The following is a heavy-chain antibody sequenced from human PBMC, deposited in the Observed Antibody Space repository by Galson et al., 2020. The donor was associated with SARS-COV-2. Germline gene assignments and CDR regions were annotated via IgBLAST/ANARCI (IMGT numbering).Heavy chain of an antibody. D-gene: IGHD2-21*02. Sequence: SETLSLTCAVYGGSFSGYYWSWIRQPPGKGLEWIGEINPSGSTNYNPSLKSRVTISVDTSKNHFSLKLSSVTAADTAVYYCAREESFFLVVTATRMCYFDYWGRGTLATVSS. CDR3: AREESFFLVVTATRMCYFDY. V-gene: IGHV4-34*01. CDR2: INPSGST. CDR1: GGSFSGYY. J-gene: IGHJ4*02.